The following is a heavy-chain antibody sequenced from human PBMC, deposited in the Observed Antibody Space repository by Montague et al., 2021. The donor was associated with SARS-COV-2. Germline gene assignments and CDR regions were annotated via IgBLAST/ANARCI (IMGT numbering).Heavy chain of an antibody. CDR2: IYTSGXT. J-gene: IGHJ4*02. CDR1: GGSISSGSYY. V-gene: IGHV4-61*02. D-gene: IGHD3-9*01. Sequence: TLSLTCTVSGGSISSGSYYWSWIRQPAGKGLEWVGRIYTSGXTXYXXXXKXRVTISVDTSKNQFSLKLSSVTAADTAVYYCARGVFRYFDLTSPVDDWGQGTLVTVSS. CDR3: ARGVFRYFDLTSPVDD.